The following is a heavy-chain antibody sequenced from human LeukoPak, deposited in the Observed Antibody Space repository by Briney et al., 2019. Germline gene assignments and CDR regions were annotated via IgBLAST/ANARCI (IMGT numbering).Heavy chain of an antibody. J-gene: IGHJ2*01. Sequence: GESLKISCKGSGYRFNSYWINWVRQMPGKGLEWMGRIDPTDSYTNYSPSFEGHVTISIDKSSNSVFLQWNSLKASDTAMYYCARGSHYDNRYYYHWYFDLWGRGTLVTVSS. CDR3: ARGSHYDNRYYYHWYFDL. CDR1: GYRFNSYW. D-gene: IGHD3-22*01. V-gene: IGHV5-10-1*01. CDR2: IDPTDSYT.